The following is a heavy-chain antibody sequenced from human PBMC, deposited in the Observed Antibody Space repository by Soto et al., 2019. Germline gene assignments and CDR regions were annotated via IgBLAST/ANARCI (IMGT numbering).Heavy chain of an antibody. CDR1: GGSISSGDYY. Sequence: SETLSLTCTVSGGSISSGDYYWSWIRQPPGKGLEWIGYIYYSGSTYYNPSLKSRVTISVDTSKNQFSLKLSSVTAADTAVYYCARDSGGQMVRGVIINYYYYGMDVWGQGTTVTVSS. V-gene: IGHV4-30-4*01. D-gene: IGHD3-10*01. J-gene: IGHJ6*02. CDR3: ARDSGGQMVRGVIINYYYYGMDV. CDR2: IYYSGST.